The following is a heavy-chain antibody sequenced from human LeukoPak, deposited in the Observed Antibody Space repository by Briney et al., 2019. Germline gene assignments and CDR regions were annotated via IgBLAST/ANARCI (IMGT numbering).Heavy chain of an antibody. D-gene: IGHD3-3*01. CDR1: GGSISSYY. CDR3: ARVRRIFGVVIMPWFDP. J-gene: IGHJ5*02. Sequence: SETLFLTCTVSGGSISSYYWSWIRQPPGKGLEWIGYIYYSGSTNYNPSLKSRVTISVDTSKNQFSLKLSSVTAADTAVYYCARVRRIFGVVIMPWFDPWGQGTLVTVSS. V-gene: IGHV4-59*01. CDR2: IYYSGST.